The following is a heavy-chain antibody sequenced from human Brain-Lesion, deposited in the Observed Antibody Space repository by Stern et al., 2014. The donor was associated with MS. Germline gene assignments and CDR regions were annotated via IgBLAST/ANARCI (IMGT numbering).Heavy chain of an antibody. J-gene: IGHJ4*02. CDR1: GFTVSNYY. V-gene: IGHV3-66*02. CDR3: ARDRVTTVTTYYFDS. Sequence: LQLQESGGGLVQPGGSLRLSCAASGFTVSNYYMSWVRQAPGKGLEWVSIIYTSGKTYYADSVRGRFVISRDKSKSTLYLQMDSLRPEDTAVYYCARDRVTTVTTYYFDSWGQGTRVTVSS. D-gene: IGHD4-17*01. CDR2: IYTSGKT.